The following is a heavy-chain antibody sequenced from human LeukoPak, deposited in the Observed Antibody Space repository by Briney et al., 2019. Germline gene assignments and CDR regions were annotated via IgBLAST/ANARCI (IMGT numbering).Heavy chain of an antibody. Sequence: PGESLKISCKGSGYSFTSYWIGWVRQMPGKGLEWMGIIYPGDSDTRYSPSFQGQVTISADKSISTAYLQWSSLKASDTAMYYCARDRTPSNSGWSIRTGDRSTDLFDYWGQGTLVTVSS. D-gene: IGHD6-19*01. CDR1: GYSFTSYW. CDR2: IYPGDSDT. J-gene: IGHJ4*02. V-gene: IGHV5-51*01. CDR3: ARDRTPSNSGWSIRTGDRSTDLFDY.